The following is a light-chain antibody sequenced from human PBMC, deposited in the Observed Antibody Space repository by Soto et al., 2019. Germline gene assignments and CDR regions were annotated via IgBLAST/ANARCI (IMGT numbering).Light chain of an antibody. CDR1: SXDXAGYNH. CDR3: RSYAGSNNRVYV. V-gene: IGLV2-8*01. CDR2: EVS. Sequence: QSVLTQPPSASGSPGQSVTISCTGTSXDXAGYNHLSRYQQKQAKATKIMIYEVSTRNSGVPDRFSASKSGKTASLTVSALQAEDAADYYCRSYAGSNNRVYVFGTGTKVTVL. J-gene: IGLJ1*01.